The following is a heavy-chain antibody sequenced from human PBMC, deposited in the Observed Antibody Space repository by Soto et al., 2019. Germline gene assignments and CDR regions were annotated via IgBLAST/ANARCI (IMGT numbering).Heavy chain of an antibody. Sequence: QVQLVQSGAEVKKPGSSVKVSCKASGGTFSTYTIIWVRQAPGQGLEWMGRILPMLDITNSAQRFQGRVTINADKSTSTAYLELSSLRPEDTAVYYCTPGSWAAETFDIWGRGTMVTVSS. CDR2: ILPMLDIT. CDR1: GGTFSTYT. V-gene: IGHV1-69*02. J-gene: IGHJ3*02. D-gene: IGHD6-13*01. CDR3: TPGSWAAETFDI.